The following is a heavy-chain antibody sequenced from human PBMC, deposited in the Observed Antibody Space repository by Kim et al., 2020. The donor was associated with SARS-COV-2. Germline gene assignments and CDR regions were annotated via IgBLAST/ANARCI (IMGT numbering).Heavy chain of an antibody. CDR1: GLNLTNNA. D-gene: IGHD6-19*01. CDR3: SKDRGGSGWPGFDY. CDR2: IRARAETT. Sequence: GGSLRLSCAASGLNLTNNAMSWVRQAPGRGLEWVSTIRARAETTYYADPVHRRVTISRDSSKHTPYLQLNSLRADDTAVYYCSKDRGGSGWPGFDYLGQG. V-gene: IGHV3-23*01. J-gene: IGHJ4*02.